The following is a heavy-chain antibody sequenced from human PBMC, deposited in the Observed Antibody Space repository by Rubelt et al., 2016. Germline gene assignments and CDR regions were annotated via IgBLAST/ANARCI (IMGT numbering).Heavy chain of an antibody. Sequence: QLQLQESGPGLVKPSETLSLTCTVSGGSISSSSYYWGWIRQPPGKGLEWIGSIYYSGSTYYNPSLKVGVTISVDTSKNQFSLKLGSVTSADTAVYYCARDLGISYYYYMDVWGKGTTVTVSS. CDR3: ARDLGISYYYYMDV. CDR2: IYYSGST. J-gene: IGHJ6*03. CDR1: GGSISSSSYY. V-gene: IGHV4-39*07. D-gene: IGHD7-27*01.